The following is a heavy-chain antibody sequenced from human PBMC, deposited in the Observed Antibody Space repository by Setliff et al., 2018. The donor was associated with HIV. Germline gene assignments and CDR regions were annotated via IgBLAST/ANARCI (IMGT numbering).Heavy chain of an antibody. CDR1: GYTLTSYG. CDR3: ARDSEWGSYIFWTFDI. V-gene: IGHV1-18*01. J-gene: IGHJ3*02. D-gene: IGHD1-26*01. CDR2: ISAYNGNT. Sequence: GASVKVSCKASGYTLTSYGISWVRQAPGQGLEWMGWISAYNGNTNYAQKLQGRVTMTTDTSTSTAYMELRSLRSDDTAVYYCARDSEWGSYIFWTFDIWGQGTMVTVSS.